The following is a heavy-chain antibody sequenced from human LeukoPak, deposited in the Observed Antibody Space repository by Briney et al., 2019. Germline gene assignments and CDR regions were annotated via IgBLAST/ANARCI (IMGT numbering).Heavy chain of an antibody. CDR2: IYYSGST. J-gene: IGHJ4*02. CDR3: ARALPITAMVTFFDY. CDR1: GGSISSSSYY. V-gene: IGHV4-39*07. D-gene: IGHD5-18*01. Sequence: SETLSLTCTVSGGSISSSSYYWGWIRQPPGKGLEWIGSIYYSGSTYYNPSLKSRVTISVDTSKNQFSLKLSSVTAADTAVYYCARALPITAMVTFFDYWGQGTLVTVSS.